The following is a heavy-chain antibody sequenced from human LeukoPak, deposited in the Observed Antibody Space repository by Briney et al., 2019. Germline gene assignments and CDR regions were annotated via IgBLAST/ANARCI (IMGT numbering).Heavy chain of an antibody. V-gene: IGHV1-69*13. D-gene: IGHD2-15*01. Sequence: SVKVSYKASGGTFSSYAISWVRQAPGQGLEWMGGIIPIFGTANYAQKFQGRVTITADESTSTAYMELSSLRSEDTAVYYCAIPSARVSISDIVVVVAAKVPRYFDLWGRGTLVTVSS. CDR1: GGTFSSYA. J-gene: IGHJ2*01. CDR3: AIPSARVSISDIVVVVAAKVPRYFDL. CDR2: IIPIFGTA.